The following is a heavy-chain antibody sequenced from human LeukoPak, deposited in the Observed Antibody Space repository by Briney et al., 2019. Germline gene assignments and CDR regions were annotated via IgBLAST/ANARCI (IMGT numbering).Heavy chain of an antibody. Sequence: GGSLRLSCAASGFTFSSYWMSWVRQAPGKGLEWVSITSSSGNSTFYADSVKGRFTISRDNSKNTLYLQMNSLRAEDTAVYYCAKGERLDYWGQGTLVTVSS. D-gene: IGHD1-26*01. CDR1: GFTFSSYW. CDR3: AKGERLDY. J-gene: IGHJ4*02. V-gene: IGHV3-23*01. CDR2: TSSSGNST.